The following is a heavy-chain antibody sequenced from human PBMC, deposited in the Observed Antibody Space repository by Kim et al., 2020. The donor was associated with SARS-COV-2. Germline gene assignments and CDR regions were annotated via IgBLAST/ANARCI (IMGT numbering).Heavy chain of an antibody. V-gene: IGHV3-30*18. CDR1: GFTFSSYG. CDR3: AKDAGYQLLDWFDP. Sequence: GGSLRLSCAASGFTFSSYGMHWVRQAPGKGLEWVAVISYDGSNKYYADSVKGRFTISRDNSKNTLYLQMNSLRAEDTAVYYCAKDAGYQLLDWFDPWGQGTLVTVSS. CDR2: ISYDGSNK. J-gene: IGHJ5*02. D-gene: IGHD2-2*01.